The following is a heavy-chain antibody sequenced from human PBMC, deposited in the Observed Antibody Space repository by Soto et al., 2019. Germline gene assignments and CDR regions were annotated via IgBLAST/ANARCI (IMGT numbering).Heavy chain of an antibody. CDR3: ARDSVGATGEVDY. D-gene: IGHD1-26*01. V-gene: IGHV1-46*01. CDR1: GYTFSSYY. Sequence: GASVKVSCKASGYTFSSYYIHWVRQAPGQGLEWLGIINPSTGTTSHTQKFQDRITMTRDTSTSTVYLELRSLRYEDTAVFYCARDSVGATGEVDYWGQGTLVTVSS. J-gene: IGHJ4*02. CDR2: INPSTGTT.